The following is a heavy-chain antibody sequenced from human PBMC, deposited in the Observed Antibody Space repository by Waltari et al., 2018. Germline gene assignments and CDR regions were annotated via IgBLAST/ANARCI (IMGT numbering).Heavy chain of an antibody. J-gene: IGHJ6*02. V-gene: IGHV1-2*02. CDR3: ARDRILEWLLSSYYYGMDV. CDR1: GYTFTGYY. Sequence: QVQLVQSGAEVQKPGASVKVSCKASGYTFTGYYLHWMLKAPGPVLEWRGGINANSGGTNYAQKFQGRVTMTRDTSINTAYMELSRLRSDDTAVYYCARDRILEWLLSSYYYGMDVWGQGTTVTVSS. CDR2: INANSGGT. D-gene: IGHD3-3*01.